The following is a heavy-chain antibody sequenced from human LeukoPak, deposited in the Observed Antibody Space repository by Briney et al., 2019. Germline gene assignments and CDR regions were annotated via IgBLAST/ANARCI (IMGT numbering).Heavy chain of an antibody. CDR3: ARGAPAAMGGWFDP. CDR2: MNPNSGNT. Sequence: ASVKVSCKASGYTFTSYDINWVRQATGQGLEWMGWMNPNSGNTGYTQKFQGRVTMTRNTSISTAYMELSSLRFEDTAVYYCARGAPAAMGGWFDPWGRGTLVTVSS. CDR1: GYTFTSYD. J-gene: IGHJ5*02. V-gene: IGHV1-8*01. D-gene: IGHD2-2*01.